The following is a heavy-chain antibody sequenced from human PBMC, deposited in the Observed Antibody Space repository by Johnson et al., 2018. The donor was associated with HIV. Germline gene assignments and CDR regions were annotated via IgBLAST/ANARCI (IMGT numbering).Heavy chain of an antibody. CDR3: AKDGSDIVVVPAAPDAFDI. J-gene: IGHJ3*02. CDR2: ISGSGDSA. D-gene: IGHD2-2*01. V-gene: IGHV3-23*04. CDR1: GFTFSSYA. Sequence: VLLVESGGGLVQPGGSLRLSCAASGFTFSSYAMSWVRQAPGKGLEWVSAISGSGDSAYYADSVKGRFTISRDNSKNTLYLQMNSLRAEDTAVYYCAKDGSDIVVVPAAPDAFDIWGQGTMVTVSS.